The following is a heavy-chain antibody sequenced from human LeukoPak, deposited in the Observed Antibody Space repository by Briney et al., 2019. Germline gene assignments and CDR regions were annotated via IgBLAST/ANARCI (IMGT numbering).Heavy chain of an antibody. J-gene: IGHJ4*02. CDR1: GFAFSSYD. V-gene: IGHV3-30*02. CDR3: ISSSPTFDY. CDR2: IRYDDSKK. Sequence: GGSLRLSCAASGFAFSSYDMHWVRQPPGEGLQWVAFIRYDDSKKYYADSVKGRFTISRDNSKNTVFLQMNTLRAEDTAVYYCISSSPTFDYWGQGTLVTVSS.